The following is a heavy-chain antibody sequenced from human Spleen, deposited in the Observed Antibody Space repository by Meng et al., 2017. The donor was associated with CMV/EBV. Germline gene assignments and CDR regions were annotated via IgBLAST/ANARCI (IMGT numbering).Heavy chain of an antibody. CDR2: ISYDGYSK. CDR3: AKDRIVGASYYFDY. CDR1: GFTFSGYV. D-gene: IGHD1-26*01. V-gene: IGHV3-30*18. J-gene: IGHJ4*02. Sequence: GESLKISCAGSGFTFSGYVMHWVRQAPGKGLEWVASISYDGYSKYYGDSVKGRFTVSRDNSKNTVYLQMNSLRAEDTAVYYCAKDRIVGASYYFDYWGQGTLVTVSS.